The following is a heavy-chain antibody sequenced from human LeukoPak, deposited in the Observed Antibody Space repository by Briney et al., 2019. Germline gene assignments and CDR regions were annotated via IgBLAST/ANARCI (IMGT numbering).Heavy chain of an antibody. D-gene: IGHD1-7*01. CDR3: ARDKTGTGIDY. CDR2: ISWDGVTT. J-gene: IGHJ4*02. CDR1: GFTFDDYT. Sequence: PGGSLRLSCAAAGFTFDDYTMHWVRQAPGKGLEWVSLISWDGVTTYYAHSVKGRFTISRHSSKNSLFLQMNSLRTEDTALYYCARDKTGTGIDYWGQGTLVTVSS. V-gene: IGHV3-43*01.